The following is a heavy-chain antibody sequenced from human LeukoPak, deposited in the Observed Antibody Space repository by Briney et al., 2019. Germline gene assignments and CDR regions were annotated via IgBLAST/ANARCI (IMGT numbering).Heavy chain of an antibody. CDR3: ARSGLTL. Sequence: KPSETLSLTCAGYGGAFSGFYWSWIRQPPGKGLEWIGEINHSGSTNYNPSLKSRVTISVDTSKNQFSLKLSSVTAADTAVYYCARSGLTLWGQGTLVTVSS. CDR2: INHSGST. V-gene: IGHV4-34*01. CDR1: GGAFSGFY. D-gene: IGHD3-10*01. J-gene: IGHJ4*02.